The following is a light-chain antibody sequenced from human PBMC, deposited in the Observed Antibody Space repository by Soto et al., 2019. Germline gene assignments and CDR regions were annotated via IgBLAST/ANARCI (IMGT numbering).Light chain of an antibody. CDR1: QGLTSNF. V-gene: IGKV3-20*01. J-gene: IGKJ1*01. Sequence: EIVLTQSPDTLSLSPGERATLSCRASQGLTSNFLAWYQQKPGQAPSLLIYGASNRATGVPDRFSGGGSGTDFTLTISRLEPEDFAVYFCQQYVTAPRTFGQGTKVDIK. CDR2: GAS. CDR3: QQYVTAPRT.